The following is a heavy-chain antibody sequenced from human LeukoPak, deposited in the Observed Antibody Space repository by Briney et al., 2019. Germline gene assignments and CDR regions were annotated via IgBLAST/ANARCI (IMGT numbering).Heavy chain of an antibody. J-gene: IGHJ4*02. CDR2: INHSGST. V-gene: IGHV4-34*01. Sequence: SQTLSLTCAVYGGSFSGYYWSWIRQPPGKGLEWIGEINHSGSTNYNPYLKSRVTISVDTSKNQFSLKLSSLTAADTAVYFCARGRTRVFMITFGGVIAFFDYWGQGTLVTVSS. CDR1: GGSFSGYY. CDR3: ARGRTRVFMITFGGVIAFFDY. D-gene: IGHD3-16*02.